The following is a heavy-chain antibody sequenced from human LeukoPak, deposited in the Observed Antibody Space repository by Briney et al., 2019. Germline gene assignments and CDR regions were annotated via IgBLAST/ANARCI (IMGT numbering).Heavy chain of an antibody. CDR1: GLTFSSYA. J-gene: IGHJ4*02. CDR2: TWYDGNNK. CDR3: ARDPLSYGSGIDY. V-gene: IGHV3-33*01. D-gene: IGHD3-10*01. Sequence: PGGSLRLSCAASGLTFSSYAMHWVRQAPGKGLEWVAVTWYDGNNKFCADSVKGRFTISRDNSKNTLYLQMNSLGAEDTAVYYCARDPLSYGSGIDYWGQGTLVTISS.